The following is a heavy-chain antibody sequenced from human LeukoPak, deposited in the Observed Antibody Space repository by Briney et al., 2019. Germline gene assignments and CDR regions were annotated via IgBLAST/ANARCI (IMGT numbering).Heavy chain of an antibody. V-gene: IGHV4-34*01. CDR2: INHSGST. Sequence: SETLSLTCAVYGGSFSGYYRSWIRQPPGKGLEWIGEINHSGSTNYNPSLKSRVTISVDTSKNQFSLKLSSVTAADTAVYYCASQGVGSATAIPEHHYWGQGTLVTVSS. D-gene: IGHD2-2*02. J-gene: IGHJ4*02. CDR3: ASQGVGSATAIPEHHY. CDR1: GGSFSGYY.